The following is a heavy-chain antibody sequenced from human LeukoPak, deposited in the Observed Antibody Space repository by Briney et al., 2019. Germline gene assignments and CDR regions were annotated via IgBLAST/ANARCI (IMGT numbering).Heavy chain of an antibody. J-gene: IGHJ4*02. Sequence: SETLSLTCAVYGGSFSGYYWSWIRQPPGKGLEWIGEINHSGSTNYNPSLKSRVTISVDTSKKQFSLNLRSVTAADTAVYYCARGWGVVIWGQGTLVTVSS. CDR3: ARGWGVVI. V-gene: IGHV4-34*01. CDR1: GGSFSGYY. D-gene: IGHD3-10*01. CDR2: INHSGST.